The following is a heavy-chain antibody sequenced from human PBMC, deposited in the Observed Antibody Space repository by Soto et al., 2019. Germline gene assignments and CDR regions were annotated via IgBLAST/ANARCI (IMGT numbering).Heavy chain of an antibody. CDR3: VKDRAIAAPRVFAFDY. J-gene: IGHJ4*02. CDR1: GFTFDEFG. D-gene: IGHD6-6*01. CDR2: ISSNGGST. V-gene: IGHV3-64D*08. Sequence: GGSLRLSCAASGFTFDEFGMSWVRQVPGKGLEYVSAISSNGGSTYYADSVRGRFTISRDNSKNSLYLQMSSLRAEDTAVYYCVKDRAIAAPRVFAFDYWGQGTLVTVSS.